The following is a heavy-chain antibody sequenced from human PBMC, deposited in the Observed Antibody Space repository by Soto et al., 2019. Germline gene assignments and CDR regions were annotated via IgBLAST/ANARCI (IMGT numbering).Heavy chain of an antibody. CDR1: GASVVNGNW. J-gene: IGHJ4*02. Sequence: QVQLQESGPGLVRPSGTLSLTCSVSGASVVNGNWWSWVRQSPGKGLEWIGEVSLAGRNHYNPSLQSRVTISLDESNNQFSLILTSVTVADAAIYYCARGFQYWLPAFYWGRGTLVTVS. D-gene: IGHD3-10*01. V-gene: IGHV4-4*02. CDR3: ARGFQYWLPAFY. CDR2: VSLAGRN.